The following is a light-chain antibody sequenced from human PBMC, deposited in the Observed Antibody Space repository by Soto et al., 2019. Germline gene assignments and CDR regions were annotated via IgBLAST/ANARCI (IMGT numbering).Light chain of an antibody. J-gene: IGLJ2*01. Sequence: SYELTQPPSVSVATGQTARIKCGGNNIGSKSVHWYQQKPRQAPVLDVYDDSDRPSGIPERFSGSNSGNTATLTISRVEAGDEAEYYCQVWDSSSDHPVVFGGGTQLTFL. CDR1: NIGSKS. CDR3: QVWDSSSDHPVV. CDR2: DDS. V-gene: IGLV3-21*02.